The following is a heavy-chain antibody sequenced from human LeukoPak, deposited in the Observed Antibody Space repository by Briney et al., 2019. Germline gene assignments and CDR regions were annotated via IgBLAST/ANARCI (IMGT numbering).Heavy chain of an antibody. D-gene: IGHD2-21*01. CDR1: GGVFTTYA. V-gene: IGHV1-69*13. J-gene: IGHJ4*02. Sequence: SVKVSCKASGGVFTTYAISWVRQAPGQGLEWMGGIIPFLGTTNYAQKFQGRVTITADEPSRTAYMELTYLRSDDTAVYYCTIIPNVILFTHYFEYWGQGTLATVSS. CDR3: TIIPNVILFTHYFEY. CDR2: IIPFLGTT.